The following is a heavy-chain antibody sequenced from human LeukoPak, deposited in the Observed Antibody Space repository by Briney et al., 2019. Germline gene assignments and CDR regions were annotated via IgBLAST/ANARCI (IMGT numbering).Heavy chain of an antibody. J-gene: IGHJ4*02. CDR2: ISSNGGST. V-gene: IGHV3-64*01. Sequence: PGGSLRLSCAASGFTFSSYGMSWVRQAPGKGLEYVSAISSNGGSTYSANSVKGRFTISRDNSKNTLYLQMGSLRAEDMAVYYCARAVGGDGSGSLWGPGTLVTVSS. CDR3: ARAVGGDGSGSL. D-gene: IGHD3-10*01. CDR1: GFTFSSYG.